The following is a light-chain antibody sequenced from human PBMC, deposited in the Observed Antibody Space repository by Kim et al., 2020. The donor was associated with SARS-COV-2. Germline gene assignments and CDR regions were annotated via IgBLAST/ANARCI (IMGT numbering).Light chain of an antibody. CDR1: RLREKY. CDR2: QDD. Sequence: SYELTQPPSVSVSPGQTANITCSGERLREKYLYWFQQKPGQSPVLVIYQDDKRPSGIPEHFSGSISGNTATLTISGTQAMDEADYYCQTWDTDSLYVFGGGTKVTVL. CDR3: QTWDTDSLYV. J-gene: IGLJ1*01. V-gene: IGLV3-1*01.